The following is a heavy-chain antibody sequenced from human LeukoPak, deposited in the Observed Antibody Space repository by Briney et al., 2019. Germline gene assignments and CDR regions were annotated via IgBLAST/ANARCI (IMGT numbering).Heavy chain of an antibody. D-gene: IGHD6-19*01. CDR2: ISGSGGST. Sequence: PGGSLRLSCAASGFTFRNAWMSWVRQAPGKGLEWVSAISGSGGSTYYADSVKGRFTISRDNSKNTLYLQMNSLRAEDTAVYYCAKDKSGWYFDEDDDAFDIWGQGTMVTVSS. V-gene: IGHV3-23*01. CDR1: GFTFRNAW. CDR3: AKDKSGWYFDEDDDAFDI. J-gene: IGHJ3*02.